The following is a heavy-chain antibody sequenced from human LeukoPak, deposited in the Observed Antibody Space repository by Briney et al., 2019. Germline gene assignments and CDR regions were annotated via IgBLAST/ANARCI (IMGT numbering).Heavy chain of an antibody. Sequence: ASVKDSSKASRYTFTGYYMHWGRQAPEQGVEWMGWINPNSGGTNYAQKFQGRVTMTRDTSISTAYMERSRLRSDDTAVYYCARYYYDSSGYYYWGQGTLVTVSS. CDR3: ARYYYDSSGYYY. J-gene: IGHJ4*02. D-gene: IGHD3-22*01. V-gene: IGHV1-2*02. CDR2: INPNSGGT. CDR1: RYTFTGYY.